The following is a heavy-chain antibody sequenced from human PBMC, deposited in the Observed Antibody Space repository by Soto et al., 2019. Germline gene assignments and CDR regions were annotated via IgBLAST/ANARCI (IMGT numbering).Heavy chain of an antibody. J-gene: IGHJ4*02. CDR1: GYTFTSYA. D-gene: IGHD6-13*01. Sequence: GASVKVSCKASGYTFTSYAMHWVRQAPGQRLEWMGWINAGNGNTKYSQKFQGRVTITRDTSASTAYMELSSLRSEDTAVYYCASSAGIAAAGTGGGSSWGQGILVTVSS. CDR2: INAGNGNT. CDR3: ASSAGIAAAGTGGGSS. V-gene: IGHV1-3*01.